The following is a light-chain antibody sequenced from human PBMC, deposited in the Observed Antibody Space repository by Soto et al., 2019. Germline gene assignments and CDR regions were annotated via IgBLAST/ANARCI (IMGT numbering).Light chain of an antibody. CDR2: ATS. V-gene: IGKV3-15*01. J-gene: IGKJ5*01. Sequence: EIVMTQSPATLSVSPGERATLSCRASQRVSHNLAWYQQRPGRSPRLLIYATSTRATGIPARFSGSGSGTEFTLTISSLQSEDFAVYYCQQYDNWPPPFGQGTRLEIK. CDR3: QQYDNWPPP. CDR1: QRVSHN.